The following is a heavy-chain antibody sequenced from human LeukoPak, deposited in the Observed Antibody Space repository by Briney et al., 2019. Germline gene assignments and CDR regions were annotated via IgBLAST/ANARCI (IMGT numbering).Heavy chain of an antibody. CDR3: AREGYYDSSGYYYGIDY. CDR2: IYYSGST. CDR1: GYSISSGYY. J-gene: IGHJ4*02. Sequence: SETLSLTCTVSGYSISSGYYWSWIRQPPGKGLEWIGYIYYSGSTNYNPSLKSRVTISVDTSKNQFSLKLSSVTAADTAVYYCAREGYYDSSGYYYGIDYWGQGTLVTVSS. V-gene: IGHV4-38-2*02. D-gene: IGHD3-22*01.